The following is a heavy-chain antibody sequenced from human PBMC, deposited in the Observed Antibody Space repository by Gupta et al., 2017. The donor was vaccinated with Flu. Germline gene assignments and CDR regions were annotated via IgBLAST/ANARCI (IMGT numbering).Heavy chain of an antibody. CDR1: GYTFIDYY. Sequence: QVQLVQSGAEVTKPGASVKVSCKASGYTFIDYYIHWVRQAPGQGLEWMAWINPKSGVSEHAQKFQGSVILTADTSTNTVYMQLNTLKSDDTAVYYCTRGRAIGTPSLKEVYWGQGALVTVSS. CDR2: INPKSGVS. J-gene: IGHJ4*02. CDR3: TRGRAIGTPSLKEVY. V-gene: IGHV1-2*02. D-gene: IGHD2-21*01.